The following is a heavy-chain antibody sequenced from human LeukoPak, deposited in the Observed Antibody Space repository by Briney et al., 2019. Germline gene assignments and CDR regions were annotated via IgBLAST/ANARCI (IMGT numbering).Heavy chain of an antibody. V-gene: IGHV3-43D*03. Sequence: HAGGSLRLSCAASGFTFDDYAMHWVRQAPGKGLEWVSLISWDGGSTYYADSVKGRFTISRDNSKNSLYLQMNSLRAEDTALYYCAKDPRHGSGTYSYYYFFYYMDVWGKGTTVTISS. CDR3: AKDPRHGSGTYSYYYFFYYMDV. CDR1: GFTFDDYA. D-gene: IGHD3-10*01. CDR2: ISWDGGST. J-gene: IGHJ6*03.